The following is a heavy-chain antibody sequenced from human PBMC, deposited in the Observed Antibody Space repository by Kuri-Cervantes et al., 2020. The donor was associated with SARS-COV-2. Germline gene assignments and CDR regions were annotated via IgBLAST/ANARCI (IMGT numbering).Heavy chain of an antibody. Sequence: GESLKISCAASRFTFNDYALHWVRQGPGKGLEWVSGINWNGGSTGYADSVKGRFTISRDNAKNSLYLQMNSLRAEDTAVYYCARDFGRYCSSTSCYVLDVWGKGTTVTVSS. CDR3: ARDFGRYCSSTSCYVLDV. CDR1: RFTFNDYA. J-gene: IGHJ6*04. CDR2: INWNGGST. D-gene: IGHD2-2*01. V-gene: IGHV3-20*04.